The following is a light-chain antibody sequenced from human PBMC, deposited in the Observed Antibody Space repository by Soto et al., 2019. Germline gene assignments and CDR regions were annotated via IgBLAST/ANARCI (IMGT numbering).Light chain of an antibody. CDR2: DNN. CDR3: HTYDISMSGPV. CDR1: SSNIGADNY. J-gene: IGLJ2*01. Sequence: QSVLTQPPSVSGSPGQRVTISCTGSSSNIGADNYVHWYQQLPGTAPKILIYDNNNRPSGVPHRFSCSKSGTTASLAITGLHEEEEADYYCHTYDISMSGPVFGGGTKLTVL. V-gene: IGLV1-40*01.